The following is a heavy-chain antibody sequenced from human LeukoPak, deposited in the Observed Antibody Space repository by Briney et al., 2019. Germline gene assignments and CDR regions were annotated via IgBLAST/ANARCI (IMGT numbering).Heavy chain of an antibody. CDR1: GYMFTRYG. J-gene: IGHJ4*02. Sequence: ASVKVSCKASGYMFTRYGMSWVRQAPGQGPEWMGWISGVSYNKKYAQKFQGRVTITQDTSVSTAYMELRGLTSDYRAVYFCVRSGRGTYFYFNYWGQGTRVTVSS. V-gene: IGHV1-18*01. D-gene: IGHD1-1*01. CDR3: VRSGRGTYFYFNY. CDR2: ISGVSYNK.